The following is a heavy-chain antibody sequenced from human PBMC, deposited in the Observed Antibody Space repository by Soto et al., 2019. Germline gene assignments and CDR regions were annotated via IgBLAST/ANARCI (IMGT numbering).Heavy chain of an antibody. CDR1: GGTFSSYA. D-gene: IGHD6-19*01. CDR3: ATFTPGIAVAGTGNNAFDI. J-gene: IGHJ3*02. V-gene: IGHV1-69*13. CDR2: IIPIFGTA. Sequence: VASVKVSCKASGGTFSSYAISWVRQVPGQGLEWMGGIIPIFGTANYAQKFQGRVTITADESTSTAYMELSSLRSEDTAVYYCATFTPGIAVAGTGNNAFDIWGQGTMVTVSS.